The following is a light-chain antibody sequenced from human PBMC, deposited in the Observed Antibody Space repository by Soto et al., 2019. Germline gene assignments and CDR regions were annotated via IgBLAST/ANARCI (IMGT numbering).Light chain of an antibody. Sequence: EIVLTQTPATLSVSPGDRVTLSCRASQSVSNYLTWYQQKPGQAPRLLIYEASKRATGIPARFSGSGSGTDFTLTISSLGTEDFAVYFCQQYSRWPRETFGPGTKVDIK. V-gene: IGKV3-11*01. CDR3: QQYSRWPRET. CDR1: QSVSNY. CDR2: EAS. J-gene: IGKJ3*01.